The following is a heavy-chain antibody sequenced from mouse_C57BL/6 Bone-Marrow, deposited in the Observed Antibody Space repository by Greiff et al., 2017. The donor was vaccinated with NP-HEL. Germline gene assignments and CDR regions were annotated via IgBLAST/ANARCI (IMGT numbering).Heavy chain of an antibody. Sequence: EVQLQQPVAELVRPGASVKLSCTASGFNIKNTYMHWVKQRPEQGLEWIGRIDPANGNTKYAPKFQGKATITADTSSNTAYLQLSSLTSEATSIFYCARLSNPPYYSVTWGEGTTLTVSS. CDR2: IDPANGNT. D-gene: IGHD2-5*01. J-gene: IGHJ2*01. V-gene: IGHV14-3*01. CDR1: GFNIKNTY. CDR3: ARLSNPPYYSVT.